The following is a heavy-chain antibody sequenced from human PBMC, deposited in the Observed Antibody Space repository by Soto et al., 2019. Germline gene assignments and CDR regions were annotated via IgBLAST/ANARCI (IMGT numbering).Heavy chain of an antibody. CDR3: ATGYNWTYVHYYYYCMDV. D-gene: IGHD1-7*01. V-gene: IGHV1-46*03. Sequence: QVQLVQSGAEVKKPGASVKVSCKASGYTFTSSYMHWVRQAPGQGLEWMGIINPSGGSTSYAQKCQGRVTMTKDTSTSTVYMELSSLSSEDTAVYYCATGYNWTYVHYYYYCMDVWGKGTTVTVS. J-gene: IGHJ6*03. CDR1: GYTFTSSY. CDR2: INPSGGST.